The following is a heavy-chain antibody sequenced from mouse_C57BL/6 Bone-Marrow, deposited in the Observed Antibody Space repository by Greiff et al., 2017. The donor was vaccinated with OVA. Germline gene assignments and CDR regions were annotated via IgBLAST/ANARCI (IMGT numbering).Heavy chain of an antibody. D-gene: IGHD1-1*01. Sequence: DVKLQESGAELVRPGASVKLSCTASGFNIKDDYMHWVKQRPEQGLEWIGWIDPENGDTEYASKLQGKATITADTSSNTAYLQLSSLTSEDTAVYYCTTTVGATDYFDYWGQGTTLTVSS. CDR1: GFNIKDDY. CDR3: TTTVGATDYFDY. J-gene: IGHJ2*01. V-gene: IGHV14-4*01. CDR2: IDPENGDT.